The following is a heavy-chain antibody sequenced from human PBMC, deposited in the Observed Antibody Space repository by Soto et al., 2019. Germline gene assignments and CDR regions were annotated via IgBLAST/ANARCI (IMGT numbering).Heavy chain of an antibody. CDR3: ATIRGLRVAAFDI. CDR1: GGSISSGGYY. Sequence: PSETLSLTCTVSGGSISSGGYYWSWIRQHPGKGLEWIGYIYYSGSTYYNPSLKSRVTISVDTSKNQFSLKLSPVTAADTAVYYCATIRGLRVAAFDIWGQGTMVTVSS. V-gene: IGHV4-31*03. CDR2: IYYSGST. J-gene: IGHJ3*02. D-gene: IGHD5-12*01.